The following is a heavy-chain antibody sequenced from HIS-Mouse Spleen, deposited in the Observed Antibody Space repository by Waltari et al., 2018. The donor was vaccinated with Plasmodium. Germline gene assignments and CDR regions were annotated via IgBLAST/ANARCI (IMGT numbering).Heavy chain of an antibody. CDR2: IYYSGST. CDR1: GGSISSYY. Sequence: QVQLQESGPGLVKPSETLSLTCTVSGGSISSYYWSWIRQPPGRGLEWIGYIYYSGSTHTNPHLKGRVTISVDTSKNRFSLKLSSVTAADTAVYYCARLRYSYGYFDYGGQGTLVTVSS. D-gene: IGHD5-18*01. J-gene: IGHJ4*02. CDR3: ARLRYSYGYFDY. V-gene: IGHV4-59*08.